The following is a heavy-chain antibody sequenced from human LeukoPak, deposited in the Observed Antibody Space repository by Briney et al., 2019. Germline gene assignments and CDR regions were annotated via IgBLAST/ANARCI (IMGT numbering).Heavy chain of an antibody. CDR2: IIPIFGTA. CDR1: GGTFSSYA. J-gene: IGHJ5*02. CDR3: ASGGSYSGWFDP. V-gene: IGHV1-69*13. Sequence: ASVKVSCKASGGTFSSYAISWVRQAPGQGLEWMGGIIPIFGTANYAQKFQGRVTITADESTGTAYMELSSLRSEDTAVYYCASGGSYSGWFDPWGQGTLVTVSS. D-gene: IGHD1-26*01.